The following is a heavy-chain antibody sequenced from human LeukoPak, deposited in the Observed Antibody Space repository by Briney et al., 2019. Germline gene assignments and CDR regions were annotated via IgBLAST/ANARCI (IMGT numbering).Heavy chain of an antibody. V-gene: IGHV3-23*01. D-gene: IGHD1-26*01. CDR3: AKVGATLYYFDY. CDR2: ISGSGGTT. Sequence: GESLRLSCAASGFSFSSYAMSWVRQAPGKGLEWVSAISGSGGTTYYADSVKGRFTISRDNSKNTLYLQMNSLRVEDTAVYYCAKVGATLYYFDYWGQGSLVTVSS. CDR1: GFSFSSYA. J-gene: IGHJ4*02.